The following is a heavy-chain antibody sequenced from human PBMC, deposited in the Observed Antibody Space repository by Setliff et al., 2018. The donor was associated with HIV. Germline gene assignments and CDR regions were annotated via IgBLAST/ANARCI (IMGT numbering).Heavy chain of an antibody. CDR3: AWGMTAIPEY. Sequence: PSETLSRTCAVYGGSFSGYFCIWVRQPPGEGLEWIGEISHSGSTNYNPSLESRVTISLDTSNKQFSLHLSSVTAADTAVYYCAWGMTAIPEYWGQGTLVTVSS. J-gene: IGHJ4*02. V-gene: IGHV4-34*01. D-gene: IGHD2-21*02. CDR2: ISHSGST. CDR1: GGSFSGYF.